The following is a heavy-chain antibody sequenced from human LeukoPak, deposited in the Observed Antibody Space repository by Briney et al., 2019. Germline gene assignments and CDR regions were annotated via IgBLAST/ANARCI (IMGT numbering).Heavy chain of an antibody. CDR2: ITPIIGTA. CDR3: ARGSTSYYDSSGYYSPWSY. J-gene: IGHJ4*02. D-gene: IGHD3-22*01. V-gene: IGHV1-69*13. CDR1: GDTFSSYA. Sequence: SVKVSCKASGDTFSSYAVSWVRQAPGQGLEWMGGITPIIGTASYPQKFQGRLTISADESTSTAYMELSSLTSEDTAMYYCARGSTSYYDSSGYYSPWSYWGQGTLVTVSS.